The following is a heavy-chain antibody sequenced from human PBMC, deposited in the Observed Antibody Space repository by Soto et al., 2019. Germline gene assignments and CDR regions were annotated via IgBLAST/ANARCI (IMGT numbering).Heavy chain of an antibody. CDR3: ARRHYYVSGTYYIKQGWFDP. D-gene: IGHD3-10*01. J-gene: IGHJ5*02. CDR2: LDPRYSDT. Sequence: GESLKISCKGSGYHFTSYWNSSVRQMPGKGLESMGMLDPRYSDTTYSPFFQCQVIIFADKSKSTAYRQWSSLKAADTAMYYCARRHYYVSGTYYIKQGWFDPWGQGTLVTGSA. CDR1: GYHFTSYW. V-gene: IGHV5-51*01.